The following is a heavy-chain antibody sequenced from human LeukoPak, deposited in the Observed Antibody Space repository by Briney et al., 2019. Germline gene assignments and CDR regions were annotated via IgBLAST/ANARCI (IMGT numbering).Heavy chain of an antibody. J-gene: IGHJ4*02. Sequence: KPSGTLFLTCAVSGGSINSSNWWTWVRLTPGKGLEGIGQIYHSGISNYNPSLKSRVTISVDKSNNHFSLKLSSVTAADTAMYYCASGGSSWYFDYWGQGTLVTVSS. CDR1: GGSINSSNW. V-gene: IGHV4-4*02. D-gene: IGHD6-13*01. CDR3: ASGGSSWYFDY. CDR2: IYHSGIS.